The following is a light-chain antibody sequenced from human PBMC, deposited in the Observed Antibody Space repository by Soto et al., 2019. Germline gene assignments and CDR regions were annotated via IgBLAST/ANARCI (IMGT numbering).Light chain of an antibody. Sequence: EIVLTQSPGTLSLSPGERATLSCRASQSVSSSYLAWYQQKPGQAPRLLIYGASSRATGIPDRFSGSGSGTDFTLTISRLEPEDFSVYYCQQYGSSPVTFGQGTKLEIK. J-gene: IGKJ2*01. CDR2: GAS. V-gene: IGKV3-20*01. CDR3: QQYGSSPVT. CDR1: QSVSSSY.